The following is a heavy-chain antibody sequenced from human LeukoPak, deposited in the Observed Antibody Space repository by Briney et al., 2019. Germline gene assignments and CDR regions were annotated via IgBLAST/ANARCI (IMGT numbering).Heavy chain of an antibody. V-gene: IGHV4-31*03. CDR1: GGSISSGGYY. J-gene: IGHJ5*02. CDR2: IYYSGST. CDR3: ARDPRSRWGGYYGIDP. D-gene: IGHD3-3*01. Sequence: SQTLSLTCTVSGGSISSGGYYWSWIRQHPGKGLEWIGYIYYSGSTYYNPSLKSRVTISVDTSKNQFSLKLSSVTAADTAVYYCARDPRSRWGGYYGIDPWGQGTLVTVSS.